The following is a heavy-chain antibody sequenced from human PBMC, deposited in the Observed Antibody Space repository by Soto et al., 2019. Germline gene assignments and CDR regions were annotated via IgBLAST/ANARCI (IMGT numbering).Heavy chain of an antibody. CDR3: VVSRGWWAFRY. V-gene: IGHV1-3*01. Sequence: QVLLVQSGAEVKKPGASVQISCKASGYTFTTYDMHWVRQAPGQRLEWMGSINANNGNPKYSQRFQGRATFTRDTSATPGYMDLSSRISEDTAVYYCVVSRGWWAFRYWGQGTLVTVSS. CDR2: INANNGNP. J-gene: IGHJ4*02. D-gene: IGHD6-13*01. CDR1: GYTFTTYD.